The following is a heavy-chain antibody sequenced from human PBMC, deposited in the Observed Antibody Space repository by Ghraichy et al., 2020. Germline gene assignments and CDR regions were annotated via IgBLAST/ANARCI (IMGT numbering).Heavy chain of an antibody. CDR2: INHSGST. J-gene: IGHJ4*02. V-gene: IGHV4-34*01. CDR1: GGSFSGYY. Sequence: SETPSLTCAVYGGSFSGYYWSWIRQPPGKGLEWIGEINHSGSTNYNPSLKSRVTISVDTSKNQFSLKLSSVTAADTAVYYCARAGNTLDYWGQGTLVTVSS. D-gene: IGHD4-23*01. CDR3: ARAGNTLDY.